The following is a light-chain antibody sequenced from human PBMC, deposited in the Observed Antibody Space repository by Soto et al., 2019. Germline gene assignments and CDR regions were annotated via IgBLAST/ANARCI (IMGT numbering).Light chain of an antibody. CDR1: SSDVGGYNY. Sequence: QSALPQPASVSGTPGQSITISCTGTSSDVGGYNYVSWYQQHPGKAPKLMIYDVSNRQSGVSNRFSGSKSDNTASLTISGLQAEDEDDYYCSSYTSSTTLVFGGGTKLTVL. CDR2: DVS. J-gene: IGLJ2*01. V-gene: IGLV2-14*01. CDR3: SSYTSSTTLV.